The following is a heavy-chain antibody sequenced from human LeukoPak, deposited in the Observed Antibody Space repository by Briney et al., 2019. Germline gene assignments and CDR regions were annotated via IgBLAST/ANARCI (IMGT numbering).Heavy chain of an antibody. D-gene: IGHD3-3*01. CDR2: IIPIFGTA. V-gene: IGHV1-69*13. CDR3: ARTYYDFWSGYHHITYYMDV. Sequence: SVKVSCKASGGTFSSYAISWVRQAPGQGLEWMGGIIPIFGTANYAQKFQGRVTITADESTSTAYMELSSLRSEDTAVYYCARTYYDFWSGYHHITYYMDVWGKGTTVTVSS. J-gene: IGHJ6*03. CDR1: GGTFSSYA.